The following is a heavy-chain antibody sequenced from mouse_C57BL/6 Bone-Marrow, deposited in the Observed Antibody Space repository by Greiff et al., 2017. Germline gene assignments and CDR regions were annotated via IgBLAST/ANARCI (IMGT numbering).Heavy chain of an antibody. Sequence: EVQLVESGGDLVKPGGSLKLSCAASGFTFSSYGMSWVRQTPDKRLEWVATISSGGSYTYYPDRVKGRFTISGDNAKNTLYLQMSSLKSEDTAMYYCARLGLRQFAYWGQGTLVTVSA. V-gene: IGHV5-6*01. CDR3: ARLGLRQFAY. D-gene: IGHD2-4*01. CDR1: GFTFSSYG. CDR2: ISSGGSYT. J-gene: IGHJ3*01.